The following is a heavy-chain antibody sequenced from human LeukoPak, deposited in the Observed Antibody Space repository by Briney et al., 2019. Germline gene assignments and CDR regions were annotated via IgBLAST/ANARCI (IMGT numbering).Heavy chain of an antibody. CDR3: ARPDDSSGAPFYYYYMDV. D-gene: IGHD3-22*01. CDR2: IVXXLNRP. Sequence: SVKVSCKASGGSFSNYVISWVRQAPGQGLEWMXXIVXXLNRPSYAQKFLGRVTISADESTNTAYMELNSLTSDDTAVYYCARPDDSSGAPFYYYYMDVWGKGTMVTVSS. CDR1: GGSFSNYV. V-gene: IGHV1-69*01. J-gene: IGHJ6*03.